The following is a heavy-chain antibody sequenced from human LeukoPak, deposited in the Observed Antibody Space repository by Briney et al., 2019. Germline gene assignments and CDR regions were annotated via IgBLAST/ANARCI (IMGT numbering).Heavy chain of an antibody. Sequence: PSETLSLTCTVSGGSISSSSYYWGWIRQPPGKGLEWIGYMYYGGSTNYNPSLKSRVTISVDMSKNQVSLKLSSVTAADTAVYYCARDRVGQQLVGRKYYYYYMDVWGKGTTVTISS. D-gene: IGHD6-13*01. CDR1: GGSISSSSYY. V-gene: IGHV4-61*05. J-gene: IGHJ6*03. CDR2: MYYGGST. CDR3: ARDRVGQQLVGRKYYYYYMDV.